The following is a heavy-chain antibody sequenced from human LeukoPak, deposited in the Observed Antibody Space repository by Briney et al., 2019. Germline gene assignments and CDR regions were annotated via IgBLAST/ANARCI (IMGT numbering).Heavy chain of an antibody. CDR1: GFTFSIYS. D-gene: IGHD3-10*01. CDR3: AKGPQGITMVRGVIPFTNWFDP. Sequence: PGGSLRLSGAASGFTFSIYSMNWVRQAPGKGLEWVSSISSSSSYIYYAASVKGRFTISRDNAKNSLYLQMNRLRAEDTAVYYCAKGPQGITMVRGVIPFTNWFDPWGQGTLVTVSS. V-gene: IGHV3-21*01. J-gene: IGHJ5*02. CDR2: ISSSSSYI.